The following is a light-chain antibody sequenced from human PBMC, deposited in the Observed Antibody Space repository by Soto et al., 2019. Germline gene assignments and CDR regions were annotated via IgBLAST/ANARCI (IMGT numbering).Light chain of an antibody. CDR2: AAS. J-gene: IGKJ1*01. V-gene: IGKV1-5*01. Sequence: DIQMTQSPSTLSGSVGDRVTITCRASQTISSWLAWYQQKPGKAPKLLIYAASTLQSGVPLRFSGSGSGTEFTLTISSLQPDDFATYYCQQYQIDWTFGQGTKVDIK. CDR3: QQYQIDWT. CDR1: QTISSW.